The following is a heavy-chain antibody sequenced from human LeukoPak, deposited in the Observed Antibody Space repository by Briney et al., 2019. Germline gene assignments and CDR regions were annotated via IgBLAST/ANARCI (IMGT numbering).Heavy chain of an antibody. V-gene: IGHV4-34*01. Sequence: PSETLSLTCGVSGEPFSGYYWSWIRQPPGKGLEWIGDISESGSTNYNPSLTSRVPISVDPSKNQFSLKLTSMTAADTAVYFCVRGRTDYYYYMDVWGKGTTVTVSS. CDR1: GEPFSGYY. CDR3: VRGRTDYYYYMDV. J-gene: IGHJ6*03. CDR2: ISESGST.